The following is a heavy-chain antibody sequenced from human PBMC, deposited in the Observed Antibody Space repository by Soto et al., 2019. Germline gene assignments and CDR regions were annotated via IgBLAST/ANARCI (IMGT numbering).Heavy chain of an antibody. J-gene: IGHJ4*02. D-gene: IGHD4-17*01. CDR3: ARNLGPGDYGDYHGWFDY. V-gene: IGHV3-74*01. CDR2: INSDGSST. CDR1: GFTFSSYW. Sequence: EVQLVESGGGLVQPGGSLRLSCAASGFTFSSYWMHWVRQPPGKGLVWVSRINSDGSSTTYADSVKGRFTISRDNGKNTLYLQMNSLRAEDTAVYYCARNLGPGDYGDYHGWFDYWGQGTLVTVSS.